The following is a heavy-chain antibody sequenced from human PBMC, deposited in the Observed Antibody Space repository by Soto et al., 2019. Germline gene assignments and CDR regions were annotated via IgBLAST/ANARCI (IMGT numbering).Heavy chain of an antibody. V-gene: IGHV3-23*01. J-gene: IGHJ4*02. CDR1: GFTFSSYA. CDR3: ARGVFTVTLYYFDY. Sequence: EVQLLESGGGLVQPGGSLRLSCAASGFTFSSYAMSWVRQAPGKGLEWVSAISGSGGSTYYADSVKGRFTISRDNSKNTLYLQTNSLTAEDTVVYYCARGVFTVTLYYFDYWCQGNMVT. D-gene: IGHD4-17*01. CDR2: ISGSGGST.